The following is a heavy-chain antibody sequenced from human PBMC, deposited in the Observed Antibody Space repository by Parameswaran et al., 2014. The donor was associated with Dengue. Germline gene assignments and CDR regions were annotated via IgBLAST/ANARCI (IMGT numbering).Heavy chain of an antibody. CDR3: ARDKGPAAITDAFDI. Sequence: SWVRQAPGQGLEWMGGSIPIFGTGNYAQKFRGRLTITADEATNTASMELSSLRSEDTAVYYCARDKGPAAITDAFDIWGQGTMVTVSS. J-gene: IGHJ3*02. V-gene: IGHV1-69*01. D-gene: IGHD2-2*01. CDR2: SIPIFGTG.